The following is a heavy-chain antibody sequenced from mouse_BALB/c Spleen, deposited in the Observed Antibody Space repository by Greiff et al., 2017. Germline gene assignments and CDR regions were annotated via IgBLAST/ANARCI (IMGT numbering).Heavy chain of an antibody. CDR2: ISTYYGDA. V-gene: IGHV1S137*01. D-gene: IGHD2-3*01. CDR3: ARSDDGYPYYFDY. Sequence: VQLHQSGAELVRPGVSVKISCKGSGYTFTDYAMHWVKQSHAKSLEWIGVISTYYGDASYNQKFKGKATMTVDKSSSTAYMELARLTSEDSAIYYCARSDDGYPYYFDYWGQGTTLTVSS. J-gene: IGHJ2*01. CDR1: GYTFTDYA.